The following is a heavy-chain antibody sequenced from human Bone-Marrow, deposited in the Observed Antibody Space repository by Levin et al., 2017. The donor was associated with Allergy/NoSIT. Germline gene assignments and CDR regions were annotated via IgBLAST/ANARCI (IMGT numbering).Heavy chain of an antibody. D-gene: IGHD1-26*01. CDR2: INQGGSEE. CDR1: GFTFTIHA. Sequence: GGSLRLSCATSGFTFTIHAMSWVRQAPGKGLEWVATINQGGSEESYVDSVKGRFIISRDNADNSLYLQMSSLRAEDTAVYYCARDYTLPGSGSYYRGWGQGTLVSVSS. V-gene: IGHV3-7*01. CDR3: ARDYTLPGSGSYYRG. J-gene: IGHJ4*02.